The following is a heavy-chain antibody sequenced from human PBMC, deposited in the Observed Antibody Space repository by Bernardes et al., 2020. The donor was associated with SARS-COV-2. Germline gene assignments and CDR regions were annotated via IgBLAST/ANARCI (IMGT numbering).Heavy chain of an antibody. CDR1: GASISSGGDY. D-gene: IGHD5-18*01. CDR2: ISYSGNR. J-gene: IGHJ4*02. Sequence: LSLTCTVSGASISSGGDYWSWIRQHPGKGLEWIGYISYSGNRYYNPSLQSRVTISLDTSKNQFSLKLNSVTAADTAVYYCARGPGYSYGPFDYWGQGTLVTVSS. CDR3: ARGPGYSYGPFDY. V-gene: IGHV4-31*03.